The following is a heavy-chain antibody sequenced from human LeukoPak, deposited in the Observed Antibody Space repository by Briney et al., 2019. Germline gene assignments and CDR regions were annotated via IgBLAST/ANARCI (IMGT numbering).Heavy chain of an antibody. Sequence: GGSLRLSCAASGFPFNAYWMTWVRQAPGKGLEWVANIRQDGDTKYYMDSVKGRFTISRDNAKNSLYLQMNSLRAEDTAVYYCARDYGYSSGWYRYYYYGMDVWGQGTTVTVSS. CDR3: ARDYGYSSGWYRYYYYGMDV. CDR1: GFPFNAYW. J-gene: IGHJ6*02. CDR2: IRQDGDTK. D-gene: IGHD6-19*01. V-gene: IGHV3-7*01.